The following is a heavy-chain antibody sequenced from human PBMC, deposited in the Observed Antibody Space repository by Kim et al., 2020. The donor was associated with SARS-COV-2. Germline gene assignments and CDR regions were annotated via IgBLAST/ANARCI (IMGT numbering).Heavy chain of an antibody. CDR1: GFSFRSQA. Sequence: GGSLRLSCAASGFSFRSQAMHWVRQAPGKGLDWVSCISYDGTKQWYADSVKGRFTISRDNSKNTLFLQMNSLGTEDTAVYYCVKTDDYDSHFDYWGQGTLVIVSS. J-gene: IGHJ4*02. V-gene: IGHV3-30-3*01. D-gene: IGHD3-22*01. CDR3: VKTDDYDSHFDY. CDR2: ISYDGTKQ.